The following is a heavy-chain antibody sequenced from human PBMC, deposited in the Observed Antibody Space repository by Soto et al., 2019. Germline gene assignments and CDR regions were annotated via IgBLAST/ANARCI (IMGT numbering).Heavy chain of an antibody. CDR1: GYSFAGYW. CDR2: IDPSDSQT. CDR3: ARQIYASDTGPNSQYYFDS. D-gene: IGHD5-18*01. Sequence: GESLKISCKGSGYSFAGYWITWVRQKPGKGLEGMGRIDPSDSQTYYSPSFRGHVTISVTKSITTVFLQWSSLRASDTAMYYCARQIYASDTGPNSQYYFDSWGQGTPGTSPQ. J-gene: IGHJ4*02. V-gene: IGHV5-10-1*01.